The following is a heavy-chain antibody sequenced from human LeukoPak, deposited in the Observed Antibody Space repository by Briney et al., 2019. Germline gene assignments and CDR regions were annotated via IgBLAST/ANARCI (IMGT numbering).Heavy chain of an antibody. CDR2: ISYDGSNK. V-gene: IGHV3-30*18. D-gene: IGHD6-6*01. J-gene: IGHJ4*02. Sequence: GGSLKLSCAASGFTFSSYGMHWVRQAPGKGLEWVAVISYDGSNKYYADSVKGRFTISRDNSKNTLYLQMNSLRAEDTAVYYCAKDLYSSSSEELFDYWGQGTLVTVSS. CDR1: GFTFSSYG. CDR3: AKDLYSSSSEELFDY.